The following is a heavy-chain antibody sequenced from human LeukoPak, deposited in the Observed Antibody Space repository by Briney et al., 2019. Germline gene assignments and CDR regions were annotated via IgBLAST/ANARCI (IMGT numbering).Heavy chain of an antibody. CDR1: GFVFRSYS. J-gene: IGHJ4*02. CDR3: ASIASADYYDSSGYPAFDY. CDR2: ISSSSSYI. D-gene: IGHD3-22*01. Sequence: GGSLRLSCAASGFVFRSYSMNWVRQAPGKGLEWVSSISSSSSYIYYADSVKGRFTISRDNAKNSLYPQMNSLRAEDTAVYYCASIASADYYDSSGYPAFDYWGQGTLVTVSS. V-gene: IGHV3-21*01.